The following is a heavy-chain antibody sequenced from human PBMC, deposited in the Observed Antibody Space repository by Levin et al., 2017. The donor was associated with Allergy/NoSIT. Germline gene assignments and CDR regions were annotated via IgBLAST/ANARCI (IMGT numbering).Heavy chain of an antibody. CDR3: AKSYGLAEHDAFDI. J-gene: IGHJ3*02. CDR1: GFTFDDYA. V-gene: IGHV3-9*01. CDR2: ISWNSGSI. Sequence: SLKISCAASGFTFDDYAMHWVRQAPGKGLEWVSGISWNSGSIGYADSVKGRFTISRDNAKNSLYLQMNSLRAEDTALYYCAKSYGLAEHDAFDIWGQGTMVTVSS. D-gene: IGHD1-26*01.